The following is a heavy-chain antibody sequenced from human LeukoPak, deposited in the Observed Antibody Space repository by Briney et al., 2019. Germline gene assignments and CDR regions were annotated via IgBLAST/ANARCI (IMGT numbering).Heavy chain of an antibody. D-gene: IGHD3-16*01. Sequence: SETSALICTVSCAYITQHHWSLIAQHPGKGPEYIGYFYYYGSTNYTSSVGSRVTILVDTSKNQFTLNLRSVTAADTAKYYCTRGITGHYRSLGGFAFDIWGQGTMVAVSS. CDR3: TRGITGHYRSLGGFAFDI. J-gene: IGHJ3*02. V-gene: IGHV4-59*11. CDR2: FYYYGST. CDR1: CAYITQHH.